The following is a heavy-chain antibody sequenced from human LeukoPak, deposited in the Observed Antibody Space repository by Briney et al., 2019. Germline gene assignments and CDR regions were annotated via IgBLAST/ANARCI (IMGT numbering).Heavy chain of an antibody. CDR1: GYTFTGYY. CDR2: INPNSGGT. CDR3: ARIVCSSTSCYTSYFDY. D-gene: IGHD2-2*02. V-gene: IGHV1-2*02. Sequence: ASVRVSCKASGYTFTGYYMHWVRQAPGQGVEWMGWINPNSGGTNYIQKFQGRVTMTRDAAISTAYMELSRLRSDDTAVYYCARIVCSSTSCYTSYFDYWGQGTLVTVSS. J-gene: IGHJ4*02.